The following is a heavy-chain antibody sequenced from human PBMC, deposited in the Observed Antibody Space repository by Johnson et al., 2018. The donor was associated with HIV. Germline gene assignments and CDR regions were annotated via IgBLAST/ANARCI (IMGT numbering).Heavy chain of an antibody. Sequence: QVHLVESGGGVVQPGGSLRLSCAASGFTFSSYGMHWVRQAPGKGLEWVAFIRYDEADKYYAASVKGRFTISRDNSKNTVYLQMSGLRVEDTAVYYCAKGLYYGGSGDYAFDMWGQGTMVTVSS. J-gene: IGHJ3*02. D-gene: IGHD2-21*01. CDR3: AKGLYYGGSGDYAFDM. CDR2: IRYDEADK. CDR1: GFTFSSYG. V-gene: IGHV3-30*02.